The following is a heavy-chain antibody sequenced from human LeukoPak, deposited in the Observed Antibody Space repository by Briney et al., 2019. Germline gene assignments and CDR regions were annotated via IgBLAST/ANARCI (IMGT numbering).Heavy chain of an antibody. CDR1: GFTFSEYG. CDR3: VRASGSFDY. CDR2: IWSDGSNK. V-gene: IGHV3-33*01. Sequence: GGSLRLSCAASGFTFSEYGIHWVRRAPGKGLEWVAVIWSDGSNKYYADSVKGRFTISRDNPRKTLYLQMNSLRVEDTAVYYCVRASGSFDYWGQGTLVTVSS. D-gene: IGHD3-10*01. J-gene: IGHJ4*02.